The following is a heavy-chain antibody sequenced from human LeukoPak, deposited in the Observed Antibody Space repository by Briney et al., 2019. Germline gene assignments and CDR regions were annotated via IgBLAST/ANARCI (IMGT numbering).Heavy chain of an antibody. Sequence: SVKVSCKASGGTFSSYAISWVRQAPGQGLEWMGGIIPIFGTANYAQKFQGRVTITTDESTNTAYMELSSLRSEDTAVYYCAGNRVSSSWYDAFDIWGQGTMVTVSS. D-gene: IGHD6-13*01. V-gene: IGHV1-69*05. CDR2: IIPIFGTA. J-gene: IGHJ3*02. CDR1: GGTFSSYA. CDR3: AGNRVSSSWYDAFDI.